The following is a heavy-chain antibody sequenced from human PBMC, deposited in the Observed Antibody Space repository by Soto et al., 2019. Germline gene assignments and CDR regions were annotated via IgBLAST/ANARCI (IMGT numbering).Heavy chain of an antibody. Sequence: ASVKVSCKASGYTFTSYGISWVRQAPGQGLEWMGWISAYNGNTNYAQKLQGRVTMTTDTSTSTAYMELRSLRSDDTAVYYCARDLAYCSSTSCYGHTFDYWGQGTLVTVSS. CDR3: ARDLAYCSSTSCYGHTFDY. CDR2: ISAYNGNT. CDR1: GYTFTSYG. J-gene: IGHJ4*02. D-gene: IGHD2-2*01. V-gene: IGHV1-18*01.